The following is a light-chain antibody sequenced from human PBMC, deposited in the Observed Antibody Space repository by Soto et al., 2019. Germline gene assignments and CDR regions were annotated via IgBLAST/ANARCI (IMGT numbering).Light chain of an antibody. J-gene: IGLJ2*01. Sequence: QPVLTQPPSVSGAPGQRVTISCTGSSSNIGAGYDVHWYQQLPGTAPKLLIYVNSNRPSGVPDRFSGSKSGTSASLAITGFQAEDEADYYCQSYDSSLSAVVFGGGTQLTVL. CDR2: VNS. V-gene: IGLV1-40*01. CDR3: QSYDSSLSAVV. CDR1: SSNIGAGYD.